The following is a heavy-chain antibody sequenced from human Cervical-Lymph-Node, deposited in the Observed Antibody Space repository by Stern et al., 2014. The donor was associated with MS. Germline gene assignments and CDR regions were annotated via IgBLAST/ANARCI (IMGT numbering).Heavy chain of an antibody. Sequence: VQLVASGGEVKKPGASVKVSCKASGYNTTSYCFTWVRQAPGQGLEWMGWISAYNGNTNYAQKFQGRVTMTTDTSTSTAYMEVRSLRSDDTAVYYCATFISAAGTFNHWGQGTLVTVSS. CDR1: GYNTTSYC. CDR3: ATFISAAGTFNH. CDR2: ISAYNGNT. J-gene: IGHJ4*02. V-gene: IGHV1-18*01. D-gene: IGHD6-13*01.